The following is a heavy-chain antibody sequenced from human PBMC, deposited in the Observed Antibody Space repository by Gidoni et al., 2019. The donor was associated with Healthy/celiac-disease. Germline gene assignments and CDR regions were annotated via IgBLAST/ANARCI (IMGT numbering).Heavy chain of an antibody. Sequence: EVQLVESGGGLVQPGRSLRLSCAASGFTFDDYAMHWVRQAPGKGLEWVSGISWNSGSIGYADSVKGRFTISRDNAKNSLYLQMNSLRAEDTALYYCAKGPSGYSYGFDYWGQGTLVTVSS. J-gene: IGHJ4*02. V-gene: IGHV3-9*01. D-gene: IGHD5-18*01. CDR1: GFTFDDYA. CDR2: ISWNSGSI. CDR3: AKGPSGYSYGFDY.